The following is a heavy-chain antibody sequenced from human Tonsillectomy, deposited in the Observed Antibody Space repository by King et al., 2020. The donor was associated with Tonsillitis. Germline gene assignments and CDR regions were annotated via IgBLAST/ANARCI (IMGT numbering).Heavy chain of an antibody. CDR3: ARDQSSWYEGGYYFDY. Sequence: QLQESGPGLVRPSETLSLTCTVSGGSISSCYWSWIRQPAGKGLEWIWRIYASGTTYYNPSLKSRVTMSVDTSKNQFSLKLSSVTAADTAVYYCARDQSSWYEGGYYFDYWGQGTLVTVSS. CDR1: GGSISSCY. J-gene: IGHJ4*02. V-gene: IGHV4-4*07. D-gene: IGHD6-13*01. CDR2: IYASGTT.